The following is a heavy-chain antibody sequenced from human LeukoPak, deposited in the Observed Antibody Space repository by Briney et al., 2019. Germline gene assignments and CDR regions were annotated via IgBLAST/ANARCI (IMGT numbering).Heavy chain of an antibody. V-gene: IGHV3-53*01. D-gene: IGHD1-14*01. Sequence: GGSLRLSCADSGFTVSSNYMSRVRQAPGKGLEWVSVIYSGGSIYYADSVKGRFTISGDTSKNTLYLQMNSLRVEDTAVYYCARDMHLNNPFDYWGQGTLVTVSS. J-gene: IGHJ4*02. CDR2: IYSGGSI. CDR1: GFTVSSNY. CDR3: ARDMHLNNPFDY.